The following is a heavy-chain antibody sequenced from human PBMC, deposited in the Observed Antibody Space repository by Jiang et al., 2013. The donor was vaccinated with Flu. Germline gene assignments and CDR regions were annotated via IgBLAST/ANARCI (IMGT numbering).Heavy chain of an antibody. CDR3: ARGLRLGNWFDP. D-gene: IGHD6-19*01. CDR1: GTSISGFY. V-gene: IGHV4-59*08. CDR2: IYYRGST. J-gene: IGHJ5*02. Sequence: LLKPSETLSLTCNVSGTSISGFYWSWIRQPPGKGLEWIGYIYYRGSTQYNPSLKSRVTISVDTSKNQFSLKLNSVTAADTAVYFCARGLRLGNWFDPWGQGTQVIVSS.